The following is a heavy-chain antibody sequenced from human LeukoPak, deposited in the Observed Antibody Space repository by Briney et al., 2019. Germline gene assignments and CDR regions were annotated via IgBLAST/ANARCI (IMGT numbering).Heavy chain of an antibody. V-gene: IGHV3-73*01. CDR2: IRSKAHRYAT. CDR3: TRRHYGDYVVDN. D-gene: IGHD4-17*01. J-gene: IGHJ4*02. Sequence: GGSLRLSCATSGFTFNGSALHWVRQASGQGLEWVGRIRSKAHRYATAYAASVKGRFTVSRDDPKNMAYLQMNSLKTEDTAIYYCTRRHYGDYVVDNWGQGTPVTVSS. CDR1: GFTFNGSA.